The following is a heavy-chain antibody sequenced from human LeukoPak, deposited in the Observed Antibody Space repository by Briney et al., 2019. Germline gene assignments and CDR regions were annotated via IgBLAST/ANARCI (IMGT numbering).Heavy chain of an antibody. Sequence: TSETLSLTCTVSGGSISSYYWSWIRQPPGKGLEWIGYIYYSGSTNYNPSLKSRVTISVDTSKNQFSLKLSSVTAADTAVYYCARVIEYSSSRGASDIWGQGTMVTVSS. CDR3: ARVIEYSSSRGASDI. J-gene: IGHJ3*02. V-gene: IGHV4-59*01. CDR2: IYYSGST. CDR1: GGSISSYY. D-gene: IGHD6-6*01.